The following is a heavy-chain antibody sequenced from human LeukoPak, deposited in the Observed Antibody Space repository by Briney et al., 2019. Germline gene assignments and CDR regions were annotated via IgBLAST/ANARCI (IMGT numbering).Heavy chain of an antibody. CDR3: ARGGDGTGVDY. V-gene: IGHV4-34*01. CDR2: INHSGST. CDR1: GGSFSGYY. Sequence: SETLSLTCAVCGGSFSGYYWSWIRQPPGKGLEWIGEINHSGSTNYNPSLKSRVTISVDTSKNQFSLKLSSVTAADTAVYHCARGGDGTGVDYWGQGTLVTVSS. J-gene: IGHJ4*02. D-gene: IGHD7-27*01.